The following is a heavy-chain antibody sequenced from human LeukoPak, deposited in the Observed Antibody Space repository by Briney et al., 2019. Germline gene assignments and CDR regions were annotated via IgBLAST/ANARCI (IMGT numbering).Heavy chain of an antibody. D-gene: IGHD6-19*01. V-gene: IGHV1-2*02. Sequence: ASVKVSCKASGYTFTGYYIHWVRQAPGQGLEWMGWINPNSGGTNYAQKFQGRVTMTRDMSISTAYMELSSLTSDDTALYYCATDGAVAGTAYPEYWGQGTLVTVSS. CDR1: GYTFTGYY. CDR3: ATDGAVAGTAYPEY. J-gene: IGHJ4*02. CDR2: INPNSGGT.